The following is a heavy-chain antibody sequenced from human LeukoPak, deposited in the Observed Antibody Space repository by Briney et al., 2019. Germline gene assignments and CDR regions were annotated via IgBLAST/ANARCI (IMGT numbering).Heavy chain of an antibody. CDR2: IYTSGST. V-gene: IGHV4-61*02. CDR1: GGSISSGSYY. CDR3: ARDSGLWFGDYYYYYMDV. J-gene: IGHJ6*03. D-gene: IGHD3-10*01. Sequence: SETLSLTCTVSGGSISSGSYYWSWIRQPAGKGLEWIGRIYTSGSTTYNPSLKSRVTISVDTSKNQFSLKLNSVSAADTAVYYCARDSGLWFGDYYYYYMDVWGKGTTVTISS.